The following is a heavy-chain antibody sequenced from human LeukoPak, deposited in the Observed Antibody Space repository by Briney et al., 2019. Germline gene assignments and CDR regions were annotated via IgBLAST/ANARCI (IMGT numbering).Heavy chain of an antibody. V-gene: IGHV3-66*01. CDR1: GFTVSSSY. D-gene: IGHD6-13*01. CDR3: ARDLEAANTYYFDY. Sequence: GGSLRLSCAASGFTVSSSYMSWVRQAPGKGLEWVSIISSAGTTYYADSVKGRFTIPRDNSKNTVYLQVNSLTDEDTAVYYCARDLEAANTYYFDYWGQGTMVTVSS. J-gene: IGHJ4*02. CDR2: ISSAGTT.